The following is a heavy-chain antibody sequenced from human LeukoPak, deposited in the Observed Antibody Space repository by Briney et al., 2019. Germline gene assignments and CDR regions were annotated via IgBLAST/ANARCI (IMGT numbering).Heavy chain of an antibody. CDR3: ARGRTSGGSPVGWFDP. D-gene: IGHD2-15*01. CDR1: GFTFSSYG. CDR2: IWYDGSNK. V-gene: IGHV3-33*01. Sequence: GGSLRLSCAASGFTFSSYGMHWVRQAPGKGLEWVAVIWYDGSNKYYADSVKGRFTFSRDNSKNTLYLQMNSLRAEDTAVYYCARGRTSGGSPVGWFDPWGQGTLVTVSS. J-gene: IGHJ5*02.